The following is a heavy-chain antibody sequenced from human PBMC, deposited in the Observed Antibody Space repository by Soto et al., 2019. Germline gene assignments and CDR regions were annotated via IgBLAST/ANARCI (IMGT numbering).Heavy chain of an antibody. CDR3: ARENGHMGISVAALDY. Sequence: QVQLQESGPGLVKPSGTLSLTCAVSGDSISSSNWWTWVRQPPGKGLEWVGEIHHSGSTNYAPSLRGRATISLEKSTKQFSLTLTSVTAADTAVYYCARENGHMGISVAALDYWGQGTLVSASS. CDR2: IHHSGST. V-gene: IGHV4-4*02. CDR1: GDSISSSNW. J-gene: IGHJ4*02. D-gene: IGHD6-19*01.